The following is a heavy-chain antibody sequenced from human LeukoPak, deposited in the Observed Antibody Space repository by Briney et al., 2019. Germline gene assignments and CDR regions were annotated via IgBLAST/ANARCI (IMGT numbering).Heavy chain of an antibody. CDR1: GYTFTSYG. V-gene: IGHV1-18*01. J-gene: IGHJ6*02. CDR3: ARDGYAHYYYYGMDV. CDR2: ISAYNGNT. D-gene: IGHD1-1*01. Sequence: GASVKVSCKASGYTFTSYGISWVRQAPGQGLEWMGWISAYNGNTNYAQKLQGRVTMTTDTSTSTAYMELRSLRSDDTAVYYCARDGYAHYYYYGMDVWGQGTTVTVSS.